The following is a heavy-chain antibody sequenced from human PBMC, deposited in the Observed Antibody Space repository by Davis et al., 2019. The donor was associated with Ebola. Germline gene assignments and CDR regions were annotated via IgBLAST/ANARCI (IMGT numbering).Heavy chain of an antibody. V-gene: IGHV3-66*01. Sequence: AGSLRLSCAASAFTVSSNYMSWVRQAPGKGREWVSVIYTGGITYYADSVKGRFTISRDNSKNTLYLQMSSLGTEDTAVYYCAVGGRNKIFDYWGQGTLVTASS. CDR3: AVGGRNKIFDY. D-gene: IGHD3-16*01. J-gene: IGHJ4*02. CDR1: AFTVSSNY. CDR2: IYTGGIT.